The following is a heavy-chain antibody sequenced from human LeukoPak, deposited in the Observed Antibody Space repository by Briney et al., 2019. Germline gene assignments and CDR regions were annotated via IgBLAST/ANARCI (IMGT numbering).Heavy chain of an antibody. CDR1: GFTFSNYN. V-gene: IGHV3-48*01. CDR2: ISSSSSTI. J-gene: IGHJ4*02. Sequence: GGSLRLSCAASGFTFSNYNMNWVRQAPGKGLEWVSYISSSSSTIKYADSVKGRFTISRDNGKSSVYLQMNSLRAEDTALYYCSRDLGTGRPHDFWGQGTLVTVSS. CDR3: SRDLGTGRPHDF. D-gene: IGHD3/OR15-3a*01.